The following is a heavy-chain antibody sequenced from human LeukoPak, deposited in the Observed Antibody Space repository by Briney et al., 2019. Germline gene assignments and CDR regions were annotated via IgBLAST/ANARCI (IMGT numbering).Heavy chain of an antibody. CDR3: ARGGGSSGYYELGWYFDL. CDR1: GYTFTGYY. CDR2: INPNSGGT. D-gene: IGHD3-22*01. V-gene: IGHV1-2*02. Sequence: AAVKVSCKASGYTFTGYYMHWVRQAPAQGLEWMGWINPNSGGTKFAEKFQGRVTMTRDTSISTAYMELSSLRYDDTAVYYCARGGGSSGYYELGWYFDLWGRGTLVTVSS. J-gene: IGHJ2*01.